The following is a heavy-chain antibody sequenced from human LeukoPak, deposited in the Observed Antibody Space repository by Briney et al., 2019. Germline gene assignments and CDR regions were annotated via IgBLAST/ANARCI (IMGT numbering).Heavy chain of an antibody. CDR1: GYTFTSYY. CDR3: ARADPTRYFDL. CDR2: INPSGGST. Sequence: GASVKVSCKASGYTFTSYYIHWVRQAPGQGLEWMGIINPSGGSTSFAQKFQVRVTMTRDTSTSTVYMELSSLRSEDTAVYYCARADPTRYFDLWGRGTLVTVSS. V-gene: IGHV1-46*01. J-gene: IGHJ2*01.